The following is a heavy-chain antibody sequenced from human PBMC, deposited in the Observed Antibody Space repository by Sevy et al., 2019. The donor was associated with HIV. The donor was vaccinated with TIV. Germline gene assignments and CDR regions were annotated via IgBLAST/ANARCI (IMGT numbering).Heavy chain of an antibody. Sequence: GGSLRLSCSASGFTFSDYDMSWIRQALGQGLEWTSHIGTSSVTNYPDSVKGRFTISRDNAKNSLYLQMNTLRVEDTAVYYCARVLKRRGVAVGETPDYWGQGTLVTVSS. CDR3: ARVLKRRGVAVGETPDY. CDR2: IGTSSVT. V-gene: IGHV3-11*06. CDR1: GFTFSDYD. D-gene: IGHD6-19*01. J-gene: IGHJ4*02.